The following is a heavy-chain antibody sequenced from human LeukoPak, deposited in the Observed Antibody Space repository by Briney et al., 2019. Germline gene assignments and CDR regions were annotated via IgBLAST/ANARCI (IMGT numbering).Heavy chain of an antibody. CDR1: GFTFSNFW. CDR2: ISSSGSTL. D-gene: IGHD6-6*01. V-gene: IGHV3-11*01. J-gene: IGHJ6*02. CDR3: ARSLSIEARDYYYGMDV. Sequence: GGSLRLSCTASGFTFSNFWMGWVRQAPGKGLEWVSYISSSGSTLYYADSVKGRFTISRDNAKNSLYLQMNSLRAEDTAVYYCARSLSIEARDYYYGMDVWGQGTTVTVSS.